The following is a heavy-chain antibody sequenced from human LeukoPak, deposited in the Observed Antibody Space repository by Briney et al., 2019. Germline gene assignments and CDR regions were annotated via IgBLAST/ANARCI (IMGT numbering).Heavy chain of an antibody. CDR3: AKDSAFYYIDV. CDR1: GFTFNNYG. V-gene: IGHV3-30*02. CDR2: IRYNGNNQ. Sequence: PGGSLRLSCAASGFTFNNYGMHWVRQAPGKGLEWVAFIRYNGNNQYYAGSVKGRFTISRDNSKNTLYLQMNSLKGDDTAVYYRAKDSAFYYIDVWGKGTTVIISS. J-gene: IGHJ6*03. D-gene: IGHD3-10*01.